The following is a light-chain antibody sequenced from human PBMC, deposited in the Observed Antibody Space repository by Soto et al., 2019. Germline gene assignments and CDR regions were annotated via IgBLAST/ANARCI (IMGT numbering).Light chain of an antibody. CDR3: QSYDSSLSGYYV. CDR2: EGS. J-gene: IGLJ1*01. Sequence: QSVLTQPASVSGSPGQSITISCTGTSSDVGSYNLVSWYQQHPGKAPKLMIYEGSKRPSGVPDRFSGSKSGTSASLAITGLQAEDEADYYCQSYDSSLSGYYVFXTGTKLTVL. CDR1: SSDVGSYNL. V-gene: IGLV2-14*02.